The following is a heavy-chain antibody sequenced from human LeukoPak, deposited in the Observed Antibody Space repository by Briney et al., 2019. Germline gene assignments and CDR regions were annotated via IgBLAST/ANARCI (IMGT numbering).Heavy chain of an antibody. Sequence: ASVKVSCKASGYTFTGYYVHWVRQAPGQGLEWMGRINPNSGDTNYAQKFQGRVTMTRDTSISTAYMELSRLRSDDTAVYYCARVELSGSYPGAFDYWGQGNLVTVSS. CDR3: ARVELSGSYPGAFDY. D-gene: IGHD1-26*01. CDR1: GYTFTGYY. CDR2: INPNSGDT. V-gene: IGHV1-2*06. J-gene: IGHJ4*02.